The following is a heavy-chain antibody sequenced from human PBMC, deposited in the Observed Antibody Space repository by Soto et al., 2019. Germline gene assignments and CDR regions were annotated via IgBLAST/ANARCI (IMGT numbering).Heavy chain of an antibody. CDR2: TYYRSKWYN. Sequence: SQTLSLTCAISGDSVSSNSAAWNWIRQSPSRGLEWLGRTYYRSKWYNDYAVSVKSRITINPDTSKNQFSLQLKSVTPEDTAVYYCARGVYAGTTYPYYYYGMDVWGQGTTVTVSS. CDR1: GDSVSSNSAA. D-gene: IGHD1-7*01. J-gene: IGHJ6*02. V-gene: IGHV6-1*01. CDR3: ARGVYAGTTYPYYYYGMDV.